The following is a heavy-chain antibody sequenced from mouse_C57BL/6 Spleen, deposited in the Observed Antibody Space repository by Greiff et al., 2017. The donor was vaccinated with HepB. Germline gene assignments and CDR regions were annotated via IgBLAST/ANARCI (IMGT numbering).Heavy chain of an antibody. J-gene: IGHJ2*01. CDR1: GFSLTSYA. Sequence: VQLQQSGPGLVAPSPSLSITCTVSGFSLTSYAISWVRQPPGKGLEWLGVIWTGRGTNYNSALKSSLSISKDNSKGQVFLKMNSLQTDDTARYYCARDVVQDYWGQGTTLTVSS. CDR2: IWTGRGT. D-gene: IGHD1-1*01. CDR3: ARDVVQDY. V-gene: IGHV2-9-1*01.